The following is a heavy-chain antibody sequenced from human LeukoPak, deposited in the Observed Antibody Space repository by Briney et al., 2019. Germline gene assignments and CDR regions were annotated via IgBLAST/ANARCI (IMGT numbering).Heavy chain of an antibody. Sequence: SETLSLTCAVYGGSFSGYYWSRIRQPPGKGLEWIGEINHSGSTNYNPSLKSRVTISVDTSKNQFSLKLSSVTAADTAVYYCARARRIQLWLRGDFDYWGQGTLVTVSS. CDR1: GGSFSGYY. CDR2: INHSGST. V-gene: IGHV4-34*01. CDR3: ARARRIQLWLRGDFDY. J-gene: IGHJ4*02. D-gene: IGHD5-18*01.